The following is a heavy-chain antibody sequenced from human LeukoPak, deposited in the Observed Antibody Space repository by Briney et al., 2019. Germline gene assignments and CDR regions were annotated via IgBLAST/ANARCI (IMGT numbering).Heavy chain of an antibody. Sequence: SETLSLTCTVSGGSISSYYWSWIRQPPGKGLEWIGYIYYSGGTNYNPSLKSRVTISVDTSKNQFSLKLSSVTAADTAVYYCARDYCSGGSCFLDYWGQGTLVTVSS. D-gene: IGHD2-15*01. CDR1: GGSISSYY. J-gene: IGHJ4*02. V-gene: IGHV4-59*12. CDR3: ARDYCSGGSCFLDY. CDR2: IYYSGGT.